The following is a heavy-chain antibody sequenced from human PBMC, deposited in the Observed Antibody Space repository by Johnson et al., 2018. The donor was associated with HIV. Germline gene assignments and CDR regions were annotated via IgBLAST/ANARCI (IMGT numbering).Heavy chain of an antibody. V-gene: IGHV3-13*01. Sequence: VQLVESGGGLVQPGGSLRLSCAASGFSVSTYDMHWVRQATGKGLDWVSVIGTAGDTYYADSVKGRFTISRDNSKNTLYLQMNSLRAEDTAVFFCARDWSWRGSLKGGGAFDIWGQGTLVTVSA. D-gene: IGHD1-26*01. CDR2: IGTAGDT. CDR3: ARDWSWRGSLKGGGAFDI. J-gene: IGHJ3*02. CDR1: GFSVSTYD.